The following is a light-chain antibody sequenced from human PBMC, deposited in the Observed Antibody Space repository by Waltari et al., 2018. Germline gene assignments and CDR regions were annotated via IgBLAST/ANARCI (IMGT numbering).Light chain of an antibody. J-gene: IGKJ1*01. CDR3: MQPLQTHRT. CDR2: LAS. CDR1: QSLLHTYVYNY. V-gene: IGKV2-28*01. Sequence: DILMTQSPLSLPVTPGEPASISCRSSQSLLHTYVYNYLDWYLQMPGQSPQLLIYLASSRASGVHDRFSGSGSGTDFTLKISRIEADDVVVHYCMQPLQTHRTCGQGTKLEIK.